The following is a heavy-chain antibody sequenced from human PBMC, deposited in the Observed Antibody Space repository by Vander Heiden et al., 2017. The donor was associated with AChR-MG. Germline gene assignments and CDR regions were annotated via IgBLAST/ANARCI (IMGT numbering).Heavy chain of an antibody. CDR1: GFTSRYYW. Sequence: EVQLVESGGGLVQPGGSRRLSCAASGFTSRYYWMSWVRQAPGKGLEWVANIKQDGSEKYYVDSVKGRFTISRDNAKKSLYLQMNSLRADDTAVYYCARDVVNYYDSTGYSDHWGQGTLVTVSS. D-gene: IGHD3-22*01. J-gene: IGHJ4*02. CDR2: IKQDGSEK. V-gene: IGHV3-7*01. CDR3: ARDVVNYYDSTGYSDH.